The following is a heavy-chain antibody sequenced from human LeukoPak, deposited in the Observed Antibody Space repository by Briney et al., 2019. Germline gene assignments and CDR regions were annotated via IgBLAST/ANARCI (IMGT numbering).Heavy chain of an antibody. V-gene: IGHV4-34*01. CDR3: ARGDYGGSSWSWAWFDP. CDR1: GGSFSGYY. D-gene: IGHD4-23*01. Sequence: PSETLSLTCAVYGGSFSGYYWSWIRQPPGKGLEWIGEINHSGSTNYNPSLKSRVTISVDTSKNQFSLKLSSVTAADTAVYYCARGDYGGSSWSWAWFDPWGQGTLVTVSS. J-gene: IGHJ5*02. CDR2: INHSGST.